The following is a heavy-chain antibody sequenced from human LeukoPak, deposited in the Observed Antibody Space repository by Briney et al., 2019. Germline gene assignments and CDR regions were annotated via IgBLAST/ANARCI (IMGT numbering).Heavy chain of an antibody. J-gene: IGHJ5*02. D-gene: IGHD3-10*01. V-gene: IGHV4-31*03. CDR1: GGSISSGGYY. Sequence: SETLSLTCTVSGGSISSGGYYWSWIRQHPGMGLEWIGYIYYSGSTYYNPSLKSRVTISVDTSKNQFSLKLSSVTAADTAVYYCARGRSSGNWFDPWGQGTLVTVSS. CDR3: ARGRSSGNWFDP. CDR2: IYYSGST.